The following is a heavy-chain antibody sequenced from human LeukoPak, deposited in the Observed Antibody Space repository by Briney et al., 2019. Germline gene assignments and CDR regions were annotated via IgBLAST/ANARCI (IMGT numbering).Heavy chain of an antibody. J-gene: IGHJ4*02. CDR1: GGSISSSSYY. CDR2: IYYSGST. V-gene: IGHV4-39*07. D-gene: IGHD6-6*01. Sequence: SETLSLTCTVSGGSISSSSYYWGWIRQPPGKGLEWIGYIYYSGSTYYNPSLKSRVTISVDTSKNQFSLKLSSVTAADTAVYYCARADKAARRGFGYWGQGTLVTVSS. CDR3: ARADKAARRGFGY.